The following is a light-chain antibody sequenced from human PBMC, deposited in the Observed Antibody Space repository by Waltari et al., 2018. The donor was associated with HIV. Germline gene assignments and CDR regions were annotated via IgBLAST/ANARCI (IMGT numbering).Light chain of an antibody. V-gene: IGLV3-25*03. CDR3: LSSDSRGVHKF. Sequence: SYGLTQSPSVSVSPGQTARITCSGDTLSQEYGYWYQQKPGQAPVLLIYRDKERSSGIPKRFSGSSSGTTVTLAISGVQAEDEADYYCLSSDSRGVHKFFGGGTKLTVL. J-gene: IGLJ2*01. CDR2: RDK. CDR1: TLSQEY.